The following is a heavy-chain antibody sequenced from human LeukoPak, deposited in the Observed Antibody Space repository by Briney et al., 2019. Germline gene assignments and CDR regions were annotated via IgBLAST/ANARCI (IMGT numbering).Heavy chain of an antibody. CDR3: ARLYYYGSGSYPPTWWFDP. V-gene: IGHV1-18*01. CDR2: ISAYNGNT. D-gene: IGHD3-10*01. CDR1: GYTFTSYG. Sequence: ASVKVSCRASGYTFTSYGISWVRQAPGQGLEWMGWISAYNGNTNYAQKLQGRVTMTTDTSTSTAYMELRSLRSDDTAVYYCARLYYYGSGSYPPTWWFDPWGQGTLVTVSS. J-gene: IGHJ5*02.